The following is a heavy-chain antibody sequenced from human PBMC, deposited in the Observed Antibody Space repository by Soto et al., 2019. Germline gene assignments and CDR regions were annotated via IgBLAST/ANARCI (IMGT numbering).Heavy chain of an antibody. V-gene: IGHV4-34*01. J-gene: IGHJ5*02. CDR3: ARGPTSSGYWFDP. Sequence: SETLSLTCAVYGGSFSGYYWSWIRQPPGKGLEWIGEINHSRSTNYNPSLKSRVTISVDTSKNQFSLKLSSVTAADTAVYYCARGPTSSGYWFDPWGQGTLVTVSS. D-gene: IGHD6-6*01. CDR2: INHSRST. CDR1: GGSFSGYY.